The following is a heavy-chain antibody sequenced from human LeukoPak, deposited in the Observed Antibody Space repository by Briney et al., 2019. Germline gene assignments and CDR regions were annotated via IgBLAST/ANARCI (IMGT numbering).Heavy chain of an antibody. CDR2: ISGSGTNT. Sequence: GGSLRLSCAASGFTFSNYDMHWVRQAPGKGLEWVSSISGSGTNTYYADFLKGRFTISRDNSKNTLFLQMSSLTAEDTAIYYCAQSGAPLPLYLDNWGQGSLVTVSS. J-gene: IGHJ4*02. CDR3: AQSGAPLPLYLDN. V-gene: IGHV3-23*01. CDR1: GFTFSNYD. D-gene: IGHD3-10*01.